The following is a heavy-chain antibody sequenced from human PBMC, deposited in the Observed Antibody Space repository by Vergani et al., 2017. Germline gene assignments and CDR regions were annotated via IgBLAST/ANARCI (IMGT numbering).Heavy chain of an antibody. CDR3: ERAKKGVDYGGNSINDY. V-gene: IGHV3-21*01. CDR1: GFTFISYS. J-gene: IGHJ4*02. CDR2: ISSSSSYI. D-gene: IGHD4-23*01. Sequence: EVQLVASGGGLVKPGGSLRLSCAASGFTFISYSMNWVRQAPGKGLEWVSSISSSSSYIYYADSVKGRFTISRDNAKNSLYLQMNSLRAEDTAVYYCERAKKGVDYGGNSINDYWGQGTLVTVSS.